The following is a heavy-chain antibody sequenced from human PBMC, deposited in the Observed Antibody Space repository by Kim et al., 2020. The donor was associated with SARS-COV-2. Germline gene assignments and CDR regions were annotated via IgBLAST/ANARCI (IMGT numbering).Heavy chain of an antibody. D-gene: IGHD1-7*01. CDR3: AKDFTGTTSY. V-gene: IGHV3-30*18. Sequence: GGSLRLSCAASGFTFSSYGMHWVRQAPGKGLEWVAVISYDGSNKYYADSVKGRFTISRDNSKNTLYLQMNSLRAEDTAVYYCAKDFTGTTSYWGQGTLVTVSS. CDR1: GFTFSSYG. J-gene: IGHJ4*02. CDR2: ISYDGSNK.